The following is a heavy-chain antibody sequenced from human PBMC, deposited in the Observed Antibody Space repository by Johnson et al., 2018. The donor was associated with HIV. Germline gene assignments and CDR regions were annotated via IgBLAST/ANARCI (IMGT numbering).Heavy chain of an antibody. D-gene: IGHD1-26*01. CDR1: GFSFSNYG. CDR2: ISYDGSNK. CDR3: ARGAGIVGALRHFDI. J-gene: IGHJ3*02. Sequence: QVQLVESGGGVVQPGRSLRLSCAASGFSFSNYGMHWVRQAPGKGLEWVVVISYDGSNKYYADSVKGRFTISRDNSNNTLYLQMNSLRAGDTAVYYCARGAGIVGALRHFDIWGQGTMVTVSS. V-gene: IGHV3-33*05.